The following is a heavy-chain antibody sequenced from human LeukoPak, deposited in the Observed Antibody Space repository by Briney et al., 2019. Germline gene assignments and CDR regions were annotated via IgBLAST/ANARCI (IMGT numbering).Heavy chain of an antibody. J-gene: IGHJ3*01. CDR1: GYTFTSYG. Sequence: ASVKVSCKASGYTFTSYGISWVRQAPGQGLEWMGWISAYNGNTNYAQKLQGRVTMTTDTSTSTAYMELRSLRSDDTAVYYCARSYNWNYVGIAFDVWGQGTMVTVSS. CDR3: ARSYNWNYVGIAFDV. CDR2: ISAYNGNT. V-gene: IGHV1-18*01. D-gene: IGHD1-7*01.